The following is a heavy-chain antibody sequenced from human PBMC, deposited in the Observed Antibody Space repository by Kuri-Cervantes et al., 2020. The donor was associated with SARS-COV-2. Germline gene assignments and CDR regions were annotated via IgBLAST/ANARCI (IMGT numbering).Heavy chain of an antibody. V-gene: IGHV4-34*01. CDR3: ARGRSPGY. Sequence: SETLSLTCAVYGGSFSGYYWSWIRQPPGKGLEWIGEINHSGSTNYNPPLKSRVTISVDTSKNQFSLKLSSVTAADTAVYYCARGRSPGYWGQGTLVTVSS. CDR1: GGSFSGYY. J-gene: IGHJ4*02. CDR2: INHSGST.